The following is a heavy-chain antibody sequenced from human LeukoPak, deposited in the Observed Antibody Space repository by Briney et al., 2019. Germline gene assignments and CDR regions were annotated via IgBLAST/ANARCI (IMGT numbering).Heavy chain of an antibody. CDR3: ARRGSWGYDYVWGSYRTNRDNWFDP. J-gene: IGHJ5*02. V-gene: IGHV4-39*01. D-gene: IGHD3-16*02. CDR2: IYYSGST. Sequence: SETLSLTCTVSGGSISSSSYYWGWLRQPPGKGLEWIGTIYYSGSTYYSPSLKSRVTISVDTSKNQFSLKLSSVTAADTAVYYCARRGSWGYDYVWGSYRTNRDNWFDPWGQGTLVTVSS. CDR1: GGSISSSSYY.